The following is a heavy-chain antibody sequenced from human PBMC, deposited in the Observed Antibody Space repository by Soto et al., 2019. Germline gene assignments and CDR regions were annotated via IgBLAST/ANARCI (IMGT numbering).Heavy chain of an antibody. J-gene: IGHJ1*01. CDR3: ARPDLAEYFQH. CDR2: ISSSGSST. V-gene: IGHV3-23*01. CDR1: GFTFSNYD. Sequence: GSLRLSCAASGFTFSNYDMSWVRQAPGKGLEWVSSISSSGSSTNYADSAKGRFTISRDNSKNTLYLQMNSLRAEDTAVYYCARPDLAEYFQHWGQGTLVTVSS.